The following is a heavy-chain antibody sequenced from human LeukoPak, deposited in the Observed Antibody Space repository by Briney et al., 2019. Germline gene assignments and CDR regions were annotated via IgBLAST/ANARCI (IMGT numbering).Heavy chain of an antibody. J-gene: IGHJ4*02. D-gene: IGHD1-26*01. V-gene: IGHV4-4*07. CDR1: GGSISSYY. CDR3: ARVGATGSGYYFDY. Sequence: SETLFLTCTVSGGSISSYYWSWIRQPAGKGLEWIGRIYTSGSTNYNPSLKSRVTISVDKSKNQFSLKLSSVTAADTAVYYCARVGATGSGYYFDYWGQGTLVTVSS. CDR2: IYTSGST.